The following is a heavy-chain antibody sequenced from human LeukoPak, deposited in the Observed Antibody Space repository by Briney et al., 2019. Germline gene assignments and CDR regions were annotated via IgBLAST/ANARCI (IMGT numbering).Heavy chain of an antibody. CDR3: ARVLRGVPYAFDI. J-gene: IGHJ3*02. CDR1: GYTFTSYD. V-gene: IGHV1-8*01. Sequence: ASVKVSCKASGYTFTSYDTNWVRQATGQGLEWMGWMNPNSGNTGYAQKFQGRVTMTRNTSISTAYMELSSLRSEDTAVYYCARVLRGVPYAFDIWGQGTMVTVSS. D-gene: IGHD1-26*01. CDR2: MNPNSGNT.